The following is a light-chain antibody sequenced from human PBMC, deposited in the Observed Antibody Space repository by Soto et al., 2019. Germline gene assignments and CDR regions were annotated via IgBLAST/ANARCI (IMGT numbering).Light chain of an antibody. Sequence: AIQMTQSPSSLSASVVDRVTITCRASQGSRNDLGWYQQKPGRAPKLLIYAASSLQSGVPSRFSGSGSGTDFTLTISSLQPEDFATYYCLQDYNYPRTFGQGTKVEIK. CDR2: AAS. CDR3: LQDYNYPRT. J-gene: IGKJ1*01. V-gene: IGKV1-6*01. CDR1: QGSRND.